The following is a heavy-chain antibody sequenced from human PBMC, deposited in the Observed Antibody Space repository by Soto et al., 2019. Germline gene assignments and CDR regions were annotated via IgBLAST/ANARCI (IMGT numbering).Heavy chain of an antibody. V-gene: IGHV4-59*11. J-gene: IGHJ4*02. CDR2: IYYSGST. CDR1: AGTLRRQS. Sequence: SETLPVTYTVSAGTLRRQSWSWCRQPPGKRLEWIGYIYYSGSTNYNPSLKSRVTISVDTSKNQFSLKLSSVNAADTAVYYFARARAVAGTDYWGQGTQVIV. D-gene: IGHD6-19*01. CDR3: ARARAVAGTDY.